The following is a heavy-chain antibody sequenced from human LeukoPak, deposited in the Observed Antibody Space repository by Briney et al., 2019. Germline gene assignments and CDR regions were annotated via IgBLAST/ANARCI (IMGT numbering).Heavy chain of an antibody. CDR2: INPNSGGT. CDR1: GYTFTGYY. J-gene: IGHJ4*02. V-gene: IGHV1-2*02. CDR3: ARDQGGSYGIALGY. D-gene: IGHD1-26*01. Sequence: GASVKVSCKASGYTFTGYYMHWVRQAPGQGLEWMGWINPNSGGTNYAQKFQGRVTMTTDTSTSTAYMELRSLRSDDTAVYYCARDQGGSYGIALGYWGQGTLVTVSS.